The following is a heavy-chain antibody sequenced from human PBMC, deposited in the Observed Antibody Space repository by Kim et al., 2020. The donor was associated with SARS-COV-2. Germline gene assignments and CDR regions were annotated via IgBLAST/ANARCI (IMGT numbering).Heavy chain of an antibody. V-gene: IGHV4-59*02. CDR1: GAFVTTYY. CDR3: ARHGSSYEYFFDY. Sequence: SETLSLTCSVSGAFVTTYYWSWIRQPPGKGLESIGYFYYTGNINYNPSLKSRVTISGDTSKNQFSLKLSSVTAADTALYYCARHGSSYEYFFDYWGQGSLVTVSS. J-gene: IGHJ4*02. D-gene: IGHD6-13*01. CDR2: FYYTGNI.